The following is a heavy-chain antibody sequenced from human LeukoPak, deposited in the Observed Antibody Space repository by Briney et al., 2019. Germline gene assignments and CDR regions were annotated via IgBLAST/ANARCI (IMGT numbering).Heavy chain of an antibody. CDR3: ARVTTRYCSGGSCQIFDY. D-gene: IGHD2-15*01. CDR1: GYTLTELS. CDR2: IIPIFGTA. V-gene: IGHV1-69*13. Sequence: GASVKVSCKVSGYTLTELSMHWVRQAPGQGLEWMGGIIPIFGTANYAQEFQGRVTITADESTSTAYMELSSLRSEDTAVYYCARVTTRYCSGGSCQIFDYWGQGTLVTVSS. J-gene: IGHJ4*02.